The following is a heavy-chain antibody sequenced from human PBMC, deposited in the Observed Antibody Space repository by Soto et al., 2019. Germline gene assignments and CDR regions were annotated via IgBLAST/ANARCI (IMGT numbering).Heavy chain of an antibody. D-gene: IGHD4-17*01. CDR2: INAGSGNT. CDR1: GYTFTIYT. Sequence: ASVKVSCKASGYTFTIYTMHWVRQAPGQRLEWMGWINAGSGNTKYSQRYQGRVTITRDTSASTAYMELSSLRSEDTAVYYCARGGTTVPNYYFDYWGQGTLVTVSS. CDR3: ARGGTTVPNYYFDY. J-gene: IGHJ4*01. V-gene: IGHV1-3*01.